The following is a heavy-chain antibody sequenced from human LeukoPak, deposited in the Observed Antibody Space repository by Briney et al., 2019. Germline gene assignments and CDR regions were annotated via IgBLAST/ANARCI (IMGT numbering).Heavy chain of an antibody. CDR1: GYTLTELS. CDR2: INPNSGGT. D-gene: IGHD4-23*01. V-gene: IGHV1-2*06. J-gene: IGHJ6*02. CDR3: ASRGGYSVTTLVYYGMDV. Sequence: ASVKVSCKVSGYTLTELSMHWVRQAPGQGLEWMGRINPNSGGTNYAQKFQGRVTMTRDTSISTAYMELSRLRSDDTAVYYCASRGGYSVTTLVYYGMDVWGQGTTVTVSS.